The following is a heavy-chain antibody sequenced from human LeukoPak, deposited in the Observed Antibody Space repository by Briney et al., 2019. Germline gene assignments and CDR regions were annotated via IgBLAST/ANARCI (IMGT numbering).Heavy chain of an antibody. J-gene: IGHJ6*02. CDR1: GFTFSSYA. CDR2: ISYDGSNK. CDR3: ARDHGGSLSYGVDV. D-gene: IGHD1-26*01. Sequence: PGGSLRLSCAASGFTFSSYAMHWVRQAPGMGLEWVAVISYDGSNKYYADSGKGRFTISRDNSKNTFYLQMNSLRAEDTAVYYCARDHGGSLSYGVDVWGQGTTVTVSS. V-gene: IGHV3-30-3*01.